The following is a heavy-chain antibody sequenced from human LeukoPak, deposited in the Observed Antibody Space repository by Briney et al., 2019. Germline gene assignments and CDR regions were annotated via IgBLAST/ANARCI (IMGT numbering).Heavy chain of an antibody. V-gene: IGHV3-7*01. J-gene: IGHJ4*02. CDR1: GFTFSSYW. D-gene: IGHD3-22*01. CDR2: VKPDGSEK. CDR3: ARDRGYYVFDY. Sequence: GGSLRLSCAASGFTFSSYWMTWVRQAPGKGLEWVAHVKPDGSEKSYVDSVKGRFTISRDNAQNSLYLQMNSLRAEDTAVYYCARDRGYYVFDYWGQGTLVTVSS.